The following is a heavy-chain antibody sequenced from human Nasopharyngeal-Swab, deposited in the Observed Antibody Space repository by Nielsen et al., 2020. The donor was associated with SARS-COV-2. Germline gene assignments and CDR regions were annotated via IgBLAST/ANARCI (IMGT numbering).Heavy chain of an antibody. CDR3: ARGDGTPHNWNYDY. Sequence: RGSLSLSCAASGFTFSDYYMSWIRQAPGKGLEWVSYISSSGSTIYYADSVKGRFTISRDNAKNSLYLQMNSLRAKDTAVYYCARGDGTPHNWNYDYWGQGTLVTVSS. D-gene: IGHD1-7*01. CDR1: GFTFSDYY. V-gene: IGHV3-11*01. J-gene: IGHJ4*02. CDR2: ISSSGSTI.